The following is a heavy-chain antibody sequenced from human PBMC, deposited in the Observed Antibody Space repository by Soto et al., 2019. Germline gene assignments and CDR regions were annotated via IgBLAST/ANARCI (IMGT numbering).Heavy chain of an antibody. D-gene: IGHD2-2*01. CDR1: GFTFSSYA. Sequence: QVQLVESGGGVVQPGRSLRLSCAASGFTFSSYATHWVRQAPGKGLEWVAVISYDGSNKYYADSVKGRFTISRDNSKNTLYLQMNSLRAEDTAVYYCARGTFVVVPAAMGYWGQGTLVTVSS. CDR3: ARGTFVVVPAAMGY. CDR2: ISYDGSNK. J-gene: IGHJ4*02. V-gene: IGHV3-30-3*01.